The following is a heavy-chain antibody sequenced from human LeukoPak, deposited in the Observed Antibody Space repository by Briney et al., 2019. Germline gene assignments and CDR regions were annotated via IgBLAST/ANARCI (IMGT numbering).Heavy chain of an antibody. CDR2: IRSKANSYAT. Sequence: PGGSLRLSCAASGFTFSGSAMHWVRRASGKGLEWVGRIRSKANSYATAYAASVKGRFTISRDDSKNTAYLQMNSLKTEDTAVYYCAASITMIDDALDMWGQGTMITVSS. CDR3: AASITMIDDALDM. V-gene: IGHV3-73*01. J-gene: IGHJ3*02. CDR1: GFTFSGSA. D-gene: IGHD3-22*01.